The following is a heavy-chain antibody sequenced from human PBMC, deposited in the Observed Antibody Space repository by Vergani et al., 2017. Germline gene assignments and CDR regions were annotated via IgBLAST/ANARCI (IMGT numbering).Heavy chain of an antibody. CDR1: GVSIGSNSYY. J-gene: IGHJ1*01. V-gene: IGHV4-39*01. Sequence: QVQLQESGPRLVRPSQTLSLTCTVSGVSIGSNSYYWGWIRQPPGKGLEWIGTIYYTGTTYYNEAHKSLLTISVDTSKNQFSLNLTSVTAADTAVYYCTRHGRSGWAGYFQHWGQGTLVTASS. D-gene: IGHD6-19*01. CDR3: TRHGRSGWAGYFQH. CDR2: IYYTGTT.